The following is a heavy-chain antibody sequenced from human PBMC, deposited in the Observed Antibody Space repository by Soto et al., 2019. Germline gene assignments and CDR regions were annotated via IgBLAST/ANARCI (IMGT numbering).Heavy chain of an antibody. CDR2: IWYDGSNK. J-gene: IGHJ4*02. CDR3: ASLGYCSSTSCLDY. V-gene: IGHV3-33*01. D-gene: IGHD2-2*01. CDR1: GFTFSSYG. Sequence: GGSLRLSCAASGFTFSSYGMHWVRQAPGKGLEWVAVIWYDGSNKYYADSVKGRFTISGDNSKNTLYLQMNSLRAEDTAVYYCASLGYCSSTSCLDYWGQGTLVTVSS.